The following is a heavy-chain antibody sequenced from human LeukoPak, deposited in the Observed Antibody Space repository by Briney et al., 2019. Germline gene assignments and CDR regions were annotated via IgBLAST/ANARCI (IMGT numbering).Heavy chain of an antibody. CDR3: ARDDGPGDSSWYWSRSPDY. D-gene: IGHD6-13*01. V-gene: IGHV4-59*01. J-gene: IGHJ4*02. CDR1: GGSISSYY. Sequence: PSETLSLTCTVSGGSISSYYWSWIRQPPGKGLEWVGYIYYSGSTNYNPSLKSRVTISVDTSKNQFSLKLSSVTAADTAVYYCARDDGPGDSSWYWSRSPDYWGQGTLVTVSS. CDR2: IYYSGST.